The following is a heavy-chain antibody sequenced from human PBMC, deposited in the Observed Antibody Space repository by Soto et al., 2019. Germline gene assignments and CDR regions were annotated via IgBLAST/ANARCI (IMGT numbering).Heavy chain of an antibody. CDR3: ARAKRSSSVYYYGMDV. CDR2: ISSSSSYI. Sequence: PGGSLRLSCAASGSTFSSYSMNWVRQAPGKGLEWVSSISSSSSYIYYADSVKGRFTISRDNAKNSLYLQMNSLRAEDTAVYYCARAKRSSSVYYYGMDVWGQGTTVTVSS. D-gene: IGHD6-6*01. CDR1: GSTFSSYS. J-gene: IGHJ6*02. V-gene: IGHV3-21*01.